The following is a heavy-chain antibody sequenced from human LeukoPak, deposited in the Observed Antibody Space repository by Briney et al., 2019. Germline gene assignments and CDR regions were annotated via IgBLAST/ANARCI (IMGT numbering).Heavy chain of an antibody. Sequence: TLSLTCTVSGGSISSGSYYWSWIRQPAGKGLEWIGHIYSSGSTNYNPSLKSRVTISVDTSKNQFSLKLSSVTAADTAVYYCARDVGSSGWFDPWGQGTLVTVSS. D-gene: IGHD6-6*01. CDR2: IYSSGST. CDR3: ARDVGSSGWFDP. V-gene: IGHV4-61*09. J-gene: IGHJ5*02. CDR1: GGSISSGSYY.